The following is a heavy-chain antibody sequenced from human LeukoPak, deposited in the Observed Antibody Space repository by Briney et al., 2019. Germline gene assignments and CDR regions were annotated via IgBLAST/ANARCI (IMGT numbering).Heavy chain of an antibody. V-gene: IGHV1-2*02. CDR2: INPNSDGT. CDR3: ATHSGSYTFDY. J-gene: IGHJ4*02. CDR1: GYTFTGYY. Sequence: ASVKVSCKASGYTFTGYYMHWVRQAPGQGLEWMGWINPNSDGTNYAQKFQGRVTMTRDTSISTAYMELSRLRSDDTAVYYCATHSGSYTFDYWGQGTLVTVSS. D-gene: IGHD1-26*01.